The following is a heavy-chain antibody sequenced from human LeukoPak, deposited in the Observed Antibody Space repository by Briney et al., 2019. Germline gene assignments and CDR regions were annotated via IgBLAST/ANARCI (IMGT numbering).Heavy chain of an antibody. CDR1: GFTFSSYA. CDR3: ARDRGDYDFWSGYYSGLNF. CDR2: ISGSGGST. D-gene: IGHD3-3*01. J-gene: IGHJ4*02. Sequence: GGSLRLSCAASGFTFSSYAMSWVRQAPGKGLEWVSAISGSGGSTYYADSVKGRFTISRDNSKNTLYLQMNSLRAEDTAVYYCARDRGDYDFWSGYYSGLNFWGQGTLVTVSS. V-gene: IGHV3-23*01.